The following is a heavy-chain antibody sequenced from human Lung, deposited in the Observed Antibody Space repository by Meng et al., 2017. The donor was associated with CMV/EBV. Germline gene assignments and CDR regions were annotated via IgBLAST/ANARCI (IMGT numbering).Heavy chain of an antibody. CDR3: TTGFGTAEAF. D-gene: IGHD1-1*01. CDR1: GFTVRTTW. Sequence: GGSLRLSCAASGFTVRTTWMSWVRQAPGKGLDWVGRIKNRNDGGTAGHGTPVKGRFTISSDDSKDGLYLQMNSLKGEDTAIYYCTTGFGTAEAFWGQGTLVTVSS. V-gene: IGHV3-15*01. J-gene: IGHJ4*02. CDR2: IKNRNDGGTA.